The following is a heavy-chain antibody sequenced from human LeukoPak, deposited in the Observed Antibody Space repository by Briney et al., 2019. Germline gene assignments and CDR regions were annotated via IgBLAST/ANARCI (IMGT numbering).Heavy chain of an antibody. V-gene: IGHV3-23*01. CDR2: ISGSGGST. Sequence: GGSLRLSCAASGFTFSSYAMSWVRQAPGKGLEWVSAISGSGGSTYYADSVKGRFTISRDNSKNTLYLQMSSLRAEDTAVYYCAKAQSFELYYFDYWGQGTLVTVSS. CDR1: GFTFSSYA. D-gene: IGHD2-15*01. CDR3: AKAQSFELYYFDY. J-gene: IGHJ4*02.